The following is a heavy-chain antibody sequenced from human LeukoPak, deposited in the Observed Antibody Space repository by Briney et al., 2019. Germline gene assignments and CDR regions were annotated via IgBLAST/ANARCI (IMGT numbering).Heavy chain of an antibody. CDR2: IYPGDSDT. CDR3: ARQQNGARYDSSGLSRSAFDI. D-gene: IGHD3-22*01. CDR1: GSSFTNYW. Sequence: GASLKISCKGSGSSFTNYWIGWVRQLPGKGLEWMWIIYPGDSDTRYSTSFQGQVTISADKSIITAYLQWSSLKASDTAMYYCARQQNGARYDSSGLSRSAFDIWGQGTMVTVSS. J-gene: IGHJ3*02. V-gene: IGHV5-51*01.